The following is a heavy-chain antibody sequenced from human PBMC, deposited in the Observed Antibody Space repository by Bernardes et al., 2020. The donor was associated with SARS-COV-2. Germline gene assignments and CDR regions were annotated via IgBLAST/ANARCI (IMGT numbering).Heavy chain of an antibody. CDR1: GFTFSNYC. J-gene: IGHJ4*02. CDR2: INTDGSSI. Sequence: WGSLSLSCAASGFTFSNYCMHWVRQAPGEGLVWVSRINTDGSSISYADFVKGRFTISSDNAKNTLYLQLNSLRVDDTAVYYCTRAGSYRHDYWGQGTLVTVSS. CDR3: TRAGSYRHDY. D-gene: IGHD1-26*01. V-gene: IGHV3-74*01.